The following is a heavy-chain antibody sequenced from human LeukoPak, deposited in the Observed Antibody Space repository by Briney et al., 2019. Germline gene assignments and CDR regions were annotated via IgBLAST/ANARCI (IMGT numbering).Heavy chain of an antibody. CDR2: IYPADSDT. Sequence: GESLKISCKGSGYSITDYWIAWVRQLPGKGLEWMGIIYPADSDTRYSPSFQGQVTISADKSISTAYLQWSSLKASDTAMYYCATRGYSSGWYHFYWGQGTLVTVSS. V-gene: IGHV5-51*01. J-gene: IGHJ4*02. D-gene: IGHD6-19*01. CDR1: GYSITDYW. CDR3: ATRGYSSGWYHFY.